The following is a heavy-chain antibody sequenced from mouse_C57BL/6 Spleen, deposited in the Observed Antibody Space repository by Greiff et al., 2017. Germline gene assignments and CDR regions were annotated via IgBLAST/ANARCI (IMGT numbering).Heavy chain of an antibody. Sequence: QVQLKESGPGLVQPSQSLSITCTVSGFSLTSYGVHWVRQSPGKGLEWLGVIWSGGSTDYNAAFISRLSISKDNSKSQVFFKMNSLQADDTAIYYCARKNLYYGNSYAMDYWGQGTSVTVSS. CDR1: GFSLTSYG. V-gene: IGHV2-2*01. CDR3: ARKNLYYGNSYAMDY. J-gene: IGHJ4*01. D-gene: IGHD2-1*01. CDR2: IWSGGST.